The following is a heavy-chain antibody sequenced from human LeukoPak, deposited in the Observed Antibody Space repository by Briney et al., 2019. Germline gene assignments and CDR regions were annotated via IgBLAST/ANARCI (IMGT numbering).Heavy chain of an antibody. D-gene: IGHD3-10*01. V-gene: IGHV4-59*01. CDR1: GASMRRYY. J-gene: IGHJ4*02. CDR3: ARVNYYGSGSDY. Sequence: SETLSLTCSVSGASMRRYYWSWIRQPPGKGLEWIGYIYYSGSTNYNPSLKSRVTISVDTSKNQFSLKLSSVTAADTAVYYCARVNYYGSGSDYWGQGTLVTVSS. CDR2: IYYSGST.